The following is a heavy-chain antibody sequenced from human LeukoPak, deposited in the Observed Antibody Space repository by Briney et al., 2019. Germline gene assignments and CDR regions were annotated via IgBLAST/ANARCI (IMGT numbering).Heavy chain of an antibody. V-gene: IGHV3-48*03. D-gene: IGHD4/OR15-4a*01. CDR3: ARENGDYGVPFDF. J-gene: IGHJ4*02. Sequence: PGGSLRPSCAGSGFTFSNYEMNWVRQAPGKGLEWISYISSTGRTKYYADSVKGRFTVSRDNAKTSLYLQMSSLRTEDTAVYYCARENGDYGVPFDFWDQGTLVAVSS. CDR1: GFTFSNYE. CDR2: ISSTGRTK.